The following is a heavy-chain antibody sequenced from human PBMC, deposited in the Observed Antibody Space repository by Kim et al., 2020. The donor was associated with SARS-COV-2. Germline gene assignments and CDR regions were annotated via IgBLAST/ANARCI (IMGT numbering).Heavy chain of an antibody. CDR1: GFTFSSYA. V-gene: IGHV3-30-3*01. CDR2: ISYDGSNK. CDR3: ARDRGQLGYFDY. J-gene: IGHJ4*02. Sequence: GGSLRLSCAASGFTFSSYAMHWVRQAPGKGLEWVAVISYDGSNKYYADSVKGRFTISRDNSKNTLYLQMNSLRAEDTAVYYCARDRGQLGYFDYWGQGTL. D-gene: IGHD6-6*01.